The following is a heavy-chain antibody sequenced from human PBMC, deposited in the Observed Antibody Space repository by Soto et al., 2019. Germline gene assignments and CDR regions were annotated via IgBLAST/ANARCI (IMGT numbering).Heavy chain of an antibody. J-gene: IGHJ4*02. D-gene: IGHD5-12*01. V-gene: IGHV4-34*01. CDR1: GGSFSGYY. Sequence: QVQLQQWGAGLLKPSETLSLTCAVYGGSFSGYYWSWIRQPPGKGLEWIGEINHSGSTNYIPSLKSRVTISVDTSKNQFSLKLSSVTAADTAVYYCARIVRGYSGYRWDYWGQGTLVTVSS. CDR2: INHSGST. CDR3: ARIVRGYSGYRWDY.